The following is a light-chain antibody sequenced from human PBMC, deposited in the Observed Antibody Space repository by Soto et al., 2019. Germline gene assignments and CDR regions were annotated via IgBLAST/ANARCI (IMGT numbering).Light chain of an antibody. J-gene: IGKJ5*01. CDR1: QSVSSSY. Sequence: EIVLTQSPGTLSLSPGERATLSRRASQSVSSSYLAWYQHKPGQAPRLLIYGASSRATGIPDRLSGSGSGTDFTLTINRLEPEDFAVYYCQQYGSSITFGQGTRLEIK. CDR2: GAS. CDR3: QQYGSSIT. V-gene: IGKV3-20*01.